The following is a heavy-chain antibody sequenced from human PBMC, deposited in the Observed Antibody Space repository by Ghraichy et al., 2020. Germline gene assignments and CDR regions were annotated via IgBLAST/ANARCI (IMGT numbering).Heavy chain of an antibody. CDR1: GFTFSSYA. Sequence: GGSLRLSCAASGFTFSSYAMSWVRQAPGKGLEWVSATSGSGGSTYYADSVKGRFTISRDNSKNTLYLQMNSLRAEDTAVYYCAKDHLRGWCSSFDYWGQGTLVTVSS. D-gene: IGHD6-19*01. J-gene: IGHJ4*02. CDR3: AKDHLRGWCSSFDY. CDR2: TSGSGGST. V-gene: IGHV3-23*01.